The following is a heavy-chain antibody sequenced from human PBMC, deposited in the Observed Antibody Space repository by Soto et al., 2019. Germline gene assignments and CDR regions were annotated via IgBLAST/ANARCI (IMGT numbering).Heavy chain of an antibody. CDR1: GGTFSSYA. CDR3: ARTRDIVVVPAAPKYYYYYGMDV. D-gene: IGHD2-2*01. Sequence: QVQLVQSGAEVKKPGSSVKVSCKASGGTFSSYAISWVRQAPGQGLEWMGGIIPIFGTANYAQKFQGRVTITADESTSTAYMELSSLRCEDTAVYYCARTRDIVVVPAAPKYYYYYGMDVWGQGTTVTVSS. CDR2: IIPIFGTA. V-gene: IGHV1-69*01. J-gene: IGHJ6*02.